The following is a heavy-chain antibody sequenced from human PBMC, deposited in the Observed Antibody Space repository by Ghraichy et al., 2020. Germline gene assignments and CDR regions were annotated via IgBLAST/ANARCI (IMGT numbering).Heavy chain of an antibody. CDR3: ARAPQQLPPESDY. CDR2: IKQDVSEK. D-gene: IGHD6-13*01. CDR1: GFTFSSYW. J-gene: IGHJ4*02. Sequence: GESLNISCAASGFTFSSYWMSWVRQAPGKGLEWVANIKQDVSEKYYVDSVKGRFTISRDNAKNSLYLQMNSLRAEDTAVYYCARAPQQLPPESDYWGQGTLVTVSS. V-gene: IGHV3-7*01.